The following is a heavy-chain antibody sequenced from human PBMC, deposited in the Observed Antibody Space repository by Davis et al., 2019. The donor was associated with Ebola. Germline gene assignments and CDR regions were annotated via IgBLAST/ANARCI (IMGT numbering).Heavy chain of an antibody. CDR2: ININTGNP. V-gene: IGHV7-4-1*02. CDR1: VYTFTHYA. CDR3: ASSDYVWGSYRYVADY. Sequence: ASVPVSRMASVYTFTHYAINWVRQAPGQGPVWMGWININTGNPAYAQGCTGRFVFSLDTSVSTAYLQISSLKAEDTAVYYCASSDYVWGSYRYVADYWGQGTLVTVSS. J-gene: IGHJ4*02. D-gene: IGHD3-16*02.